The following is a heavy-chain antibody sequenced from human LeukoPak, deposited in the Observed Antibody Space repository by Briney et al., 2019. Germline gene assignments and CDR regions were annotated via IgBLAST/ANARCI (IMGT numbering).Heavy chain of an antibody. J-gene: IGHJ4*02. CDR2: IYYSGST. CDR1: GGSISSYH. Sequence: SETLSLTCTVSGGSISSYHWSWIRQPPGKGLEWIGYIYYSGSTNYNPSPKSRVTISVDTSKNQFSLKLSSVTAADTAVYYCARDLGDESFDYWGQGTLVTVSS. V-gene: IGHV4-59*01. D-gene: IGHD4-17*01. CDR3: ARDLGDESFDY.